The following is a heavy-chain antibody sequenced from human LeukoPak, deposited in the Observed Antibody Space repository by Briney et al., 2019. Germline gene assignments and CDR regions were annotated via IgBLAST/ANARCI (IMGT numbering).Heavy chain of an antibody. CDR3: ARSSDSSDLGY. Sequence: GGSLRLSCAASGFTFRSYGMHWVRQAQGKGLEWVAVIWSDGSQQHYADSVKGRFTISRDNSKNTLYLQMNSLRVDDTAVYYCARSSDSSDLGYWGQGTLVTVSS. CDR2: IWSDGSQQ. D-gene: IGHD6-25*01. V-gene: IGHV3-33*01. CDR1: GFTFRSYG. J-gene: IGHJ4*02.